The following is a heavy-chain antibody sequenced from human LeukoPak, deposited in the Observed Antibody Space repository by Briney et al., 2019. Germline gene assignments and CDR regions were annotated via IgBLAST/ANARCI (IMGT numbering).Heavy chain of an antibody. V-gene: IGHV4-59*01. CDR2: IYYSGST. CDR3: ARSKYGDYPDY. CDR1: GVSISSYY. J-gene: IGHJ4*02. D-gene: IGHD4-17*01. Sequence: PSETLSLTCTVAGVSISSYYWSWIRQPPGKGLEWIGYIYYSGSTNYNPSLMSRVTISVDTSKNQFSLRLSSVNAADTAVYYCARSKYGDYPDYWGQGTLVTVSS.